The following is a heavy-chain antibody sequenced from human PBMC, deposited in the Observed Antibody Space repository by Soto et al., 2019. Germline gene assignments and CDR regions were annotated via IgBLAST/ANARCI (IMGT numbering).Heavy chain of an antibody. CDR1: GGSISSGGYY. J-gene: IGHJ4*02. CDR2: IYYSGST. CDR3: ARGHPIWQQLAL. Sequence: QVQLQESGPGLVKPSQTLSLTCTVSGGSISSGGYYWSWIRQHPGKGLGWIGYIYYSGSTYYNPSLKSRVTISVDTSKNQFSLKLSSVTAADTAVYYCARGHPIWQQLALWGQGTLVTVSS. D-gene: IGHD6-13*01. V-gene: IGHV4-31*03.